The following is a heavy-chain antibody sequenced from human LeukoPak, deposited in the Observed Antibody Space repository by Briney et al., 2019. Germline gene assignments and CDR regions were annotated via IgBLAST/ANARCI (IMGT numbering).Heavy chain of an antibody. CDR1: GFTFGDYV. Sequence: GGSLRLSCTASGFTFGDYVMTWFRQAPGKGLEWVSSISSSSSYIYYADSVKGRFTISRDNAKNSLYLQMNSLRAEDTAVYYCAKGSYGSGSYNFQHWGQGTLVTVSS. J-gene: IGHJ1*01. CDR2: ISSSSSYI. D-gene: IGHD3-10*01. V-gene: IGHV3-21*04. CDR3: AKGSYGSGSYNFQH.